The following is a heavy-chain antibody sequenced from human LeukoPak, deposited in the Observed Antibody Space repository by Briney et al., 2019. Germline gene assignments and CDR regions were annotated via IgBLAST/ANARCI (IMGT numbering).Heavy chain of an antibody. CDR3: ARDYD. CDR1: GFTFSSHW. J-gene: IGHJ4*02. Sequence: GGSLRLSCAASGFTFSSHWMSWVRQAPGKGLEWVANIKQDGSDKYYVDSVKGRFTISRDNAKNSPYLQMNSLRAEDTAVYYCARDYDWGQGTLVTVSS. V-gene: IGHV3-7*04. D-gene: IGHD3-16*01. CDR2: IKQDGSDK.